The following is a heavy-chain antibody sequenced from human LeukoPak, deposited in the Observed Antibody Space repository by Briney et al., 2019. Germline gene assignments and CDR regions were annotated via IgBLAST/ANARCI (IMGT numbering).Heavy chain of an antibody. CDR2: IYYSGST. Sequence: PSETLSLTCTVSGGSISSSSYYWGWIRQPPGKGLEWIGSIYYSGSTYYNPSLKNRVTISVDTSKNQFSLKLSSVTAADTAVYYCARHTSGWYGPFGYWGQGTLVTVSS. J-gene: IGHJ4*02. V-gene: IGHV4-39*01. CDR1: GGSISSSSYY. CDR3: ARHTSGWYGPFGY. D-gene: IGHD6-19*01.